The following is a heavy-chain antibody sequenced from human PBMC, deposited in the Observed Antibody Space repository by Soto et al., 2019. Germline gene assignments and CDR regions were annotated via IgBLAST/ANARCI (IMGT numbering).Heavy chain of an antibody. CDR2: VYSSGST. V-gene: IGHV4-61*08. Sequence: SETLSLTCTVSGGSISSGDYYWSWLRQPPGKALEWIGYVYSSGSTNYNPSLKSRVTISVDTSRNQFSLKVNSVTAADTAMYYCARRAVVAVTGSLDNWLDPWGQGILVTVSS. D-gene: IGHD2-21*01. CDR3: ARRAVVAVTGSLDNWLDP. CDR1: GGSISSGDYY. J-gene: IGHJ5*02.